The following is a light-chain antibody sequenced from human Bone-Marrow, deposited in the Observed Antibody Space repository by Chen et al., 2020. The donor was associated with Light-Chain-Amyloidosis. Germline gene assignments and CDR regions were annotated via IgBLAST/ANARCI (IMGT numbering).Light chain of an antibody. CDR1: SGSIATNY. V-gene: IGLV6-57*01. CDR3: QSYQGSSQGV. Sequence: NFMLTQPHSVSDSPGQTVIISCTRSSGSIATNYVQWSQQLPGRSPTTVIYEEDQRPSGVPDRFSGSSDRSSNSASLTISGLKTEDESDYYCQSYQGSSQGVFGGGTKLTVL. J-gene: IGLJ3*02. CDR2: EED.